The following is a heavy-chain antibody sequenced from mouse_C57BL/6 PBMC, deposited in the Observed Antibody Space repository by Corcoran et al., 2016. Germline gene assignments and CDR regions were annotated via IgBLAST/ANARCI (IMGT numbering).Heavy chain of an antibody. V-gene: IGHV3-6*01. CDR3: ASRRDYAMDY. Sequence: DVQLQESGPGLVKPSQSLSLTCSVTGYSITSGYYWNWIRQFPGNKLEWMGYISYDGSNNYNPSLKNRISITRDTSKNQFFLKLNSVTTEDTATYYCASRRDYAMDYWGQGTSVTVSS. CDR1: GYSITSGYY. J-gene: IGHJ4*01. CDR2: ISYDGSN.